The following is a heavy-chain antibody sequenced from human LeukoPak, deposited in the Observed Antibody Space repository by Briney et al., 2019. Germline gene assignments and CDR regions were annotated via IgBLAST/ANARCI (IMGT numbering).Heavy chain of an antibody. CDR1: GFTFSSYS. D-gene: IGHD2-2*01. CDR3: ARADYCSSTSCYFDY. Sequence: GGSLRLSCAASGFTFSSYSMNRVRQAPGKGLEWVSSISSSSSYIYYADSVKGRFTISRDNAKNSLYLQMNSLRAEDTAVYYCARADYCSSTSCYFDYWGQGTLVTVSS. V-gene: IGHV3-21*01. CDR2: ISSSSSYI. J-gene: IGHJ4*02.